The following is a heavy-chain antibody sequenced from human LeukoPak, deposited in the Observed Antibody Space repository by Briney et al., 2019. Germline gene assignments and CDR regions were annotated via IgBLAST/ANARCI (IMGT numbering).Heavy chain of an antibody. CDR1: GYTFTGYY. Sequence: GASVKVSCKASGYTFTGYYMHWVRQAPGQGLEWMGWINPNSGGTNYAQKFQGRVTVTRDTSISTAYMELSRLRSDDTAVYYCARDSFYRTDNWFDPWGQGTLVTVSS. CDR2: INPNSGGT. V-gene: IGHV1-2*02. J-gene: IGHJ5*02. CDR3: ARDSFYRTDNWFDP. D-gene: IGHD3-16*02.